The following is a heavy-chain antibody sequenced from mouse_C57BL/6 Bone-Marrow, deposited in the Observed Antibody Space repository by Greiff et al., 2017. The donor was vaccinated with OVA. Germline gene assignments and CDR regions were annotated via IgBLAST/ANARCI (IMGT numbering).Heavy chain of an antibody. V-gene: IGHV5-17*01. CDR3: ARGCLRSWFAY. Sequence: EVQGVESGGGLVKPGGSLKLSCAASGFTFSDYGMHWVRQAPEKGLGWVAYISSGSSTIYYADTVKGRFTISRDNAKNTLFLQMTSLRSEDTAMYYCARGCLRSWFAYWGQGTLVTVSA. D-gene: IGHD2-12*01. CDR1: GFTFSDYG. J-gene: IGHJ3*01. CDR2: ISSGSSTI.